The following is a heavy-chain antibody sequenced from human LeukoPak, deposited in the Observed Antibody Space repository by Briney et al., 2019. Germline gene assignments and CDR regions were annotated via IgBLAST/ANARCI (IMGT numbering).Heavy chain of an antibody. J-gene: IGHJ4*02. CDR1: GFTFNNAW. V-gene: IGHV3-15*01. Sequence: GGSLRLSCAVSGFTFNNAWMSWVRQAPGKGLEWVGRINYKTNGGTTDCAPLVKGRFTISRDDSKDTLYLQMDSLETEDTAVYYCTTDHRTIYGVVFPDYWGQGTLVTVSS. CDR3: TTDHRTIYGVVFPDY. D-gene: IGHD3-3*01. CDR2: INYKTNGGTT.